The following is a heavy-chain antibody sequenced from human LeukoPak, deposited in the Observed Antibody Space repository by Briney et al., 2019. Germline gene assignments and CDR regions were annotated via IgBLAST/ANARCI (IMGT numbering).Heavy chain of an antibody. D-gene: IGHD5-12*01. Sequence: GRSLRLSCAASGFTFSSYGMHWVRQAPGKGLEWVAVISYDGSNKYYADSVKGRFTISRDNSKNTLYLQMNSLRAEDTAVYYCAKDSGYDPNYYYYGMDVWGQGTTVTVSS. J-gene: IGHJ6*02. V-gene: IGHV3-30*18. CDR2: ISYDGSNK. CDR1: GFTFSSYG. CDR3: AKDSGYDPNYYYYGMDV.